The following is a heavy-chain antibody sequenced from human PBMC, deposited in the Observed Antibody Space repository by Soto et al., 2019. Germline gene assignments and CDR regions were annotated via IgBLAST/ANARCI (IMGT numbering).Heavy chain of an antibody. V-gene: IGHV1-69*15. CDR2: IVPMFGKV. CDR1: GGTFSSHG. D-gene: IGHD6-13*01. CDR3: AISLQQLAYFDY. Sequence: QVQLVQSGAEVKKPGSSVKVSCKASGGTFSSHGISWVRQAPGQGLEWMGRIVPMFGKVNYAQRFQGRVTLXAYXSATTAYMELSSLISEDTAIYYCAISLQQLAYFDYWGQGTLVTVSS. J-gene: IGHJ4*02.